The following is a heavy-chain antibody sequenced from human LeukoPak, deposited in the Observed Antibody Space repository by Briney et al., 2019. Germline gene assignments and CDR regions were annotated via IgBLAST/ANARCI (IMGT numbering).Heavy chain of an antibody. Sequence: GGSLRLSCAASGFTFSDYNMNWVRQAPGKGLEWVSYITNSGTTIHYADSVKGRFTVSRDNAKNSLYLQMNSLRAEDTAVYYCARSIGLTGGGVDVWGQGTTVTVSS. V-gene: IGHV3-11*01. D-gene: IGHD3-9*01. CDR3: ARSIGLTGGGVDV. J-gene: IGHJ6*02. CDR2: ITNSGTTI. CDR1: GFTFSDYN.